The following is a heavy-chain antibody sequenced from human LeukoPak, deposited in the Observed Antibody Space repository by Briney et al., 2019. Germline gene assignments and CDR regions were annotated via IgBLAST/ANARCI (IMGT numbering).Heavy chain of an antibody. V-gene: IGHV4-39*01. J-gene: IGHJ6*03. D-gene: IGHD4-23*01. CDR1: GGSISSRSDY. Sequence: SEALSLTCTVSGGSISSRSDYWGWIRQTPGQGLEWIGNLDSSGSTYYNPSLKSRVTISVGTSKNQFSLNLRSVTAADTAIYFCSRSHDNGGLYFHYSIDVWGKRTTVTVSS. CDR3: SRSHDNGGLYFHYSIDV. CDR2: LDSSGST.